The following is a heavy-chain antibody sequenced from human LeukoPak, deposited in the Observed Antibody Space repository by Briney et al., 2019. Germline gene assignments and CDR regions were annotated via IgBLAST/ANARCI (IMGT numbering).Heavy chain of an antibody. CDR2: IYRGGTT. CDR3: ASGPQLVQMGY. D-gene: IGHD6-13*01. Sequence: GRSLRLSCAASGFTFSSYGMHWVRQPPGKGLEWVSLIYRGGTTYYADSVKGRFTISRDNSKNTLYLQMNNLRAEDTAVYYCASGPQLVQMGYWGQGTLVTVSS. CDR1: GFTFSSYG. V-gene: IGHV3-53*01. J-gene: IGHJ4*02.